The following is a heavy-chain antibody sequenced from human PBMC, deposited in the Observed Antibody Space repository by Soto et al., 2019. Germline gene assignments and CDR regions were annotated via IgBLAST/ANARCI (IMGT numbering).Heavy chain of an antibody. Sequence: GESLKISCKASGYDFSTHWIGWVRHMPGKGLQWMAIIYPSDSDTKYSPSFQGHVTISVDKSISTAYLQWSGLQASDSAKYYCARVFTDAGFWDCFGYWGPGSLGTVSS. CDR2: IYPSDSDT. V-gene: IGHV5-51*01. CDR1: GYDFSTHW. CDR3: ARVFTDAGFWDCFGY. D-gene: IGHD3-16*01. J-gene: IGHJ4*02.